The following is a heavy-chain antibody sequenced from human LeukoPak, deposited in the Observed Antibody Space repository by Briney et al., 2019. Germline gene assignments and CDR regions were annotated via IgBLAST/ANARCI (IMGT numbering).Heavy chain of an antibody. Sequence: ASVKVSCKASGYTFTGYYMHWVRQAPGQGLEWMGWINPNSGGTNYAQKFQGRVTMTRDTSISTAYMELSRLRSDDTAVYYCARSMVRGVKHDYWGQGTLVTVSS. CDR1: GYTFTGYY. V-gene: IGHV1-2*02. J-gene: IGHJ4*02. CDR3: ARSMVRGVKHDY. CDR2: INPNSGGT. D-gene: IGHD3-10*01.